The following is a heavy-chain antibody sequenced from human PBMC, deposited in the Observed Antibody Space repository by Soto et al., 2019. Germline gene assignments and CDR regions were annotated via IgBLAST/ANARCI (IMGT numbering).Heavy chain of an antibody. Sequence: PGGSLRLSCAASGFTFSSYGMHWVRQAPGKGLEWVAVISYDGSNKYYADSVKGRFTISRDNSKNTLYLQMNSLRAEDTAVYYCAKDKLARRVPAAMGYYYYYGMDVWGQGTTVTVSS. CDR2: ISYDGSNK. V-gene: IGHV3-30*18. CDR3: AKDKLARRVPAAMGYYYYYGMDV. CDR1: GFTFSSYG. D-gene: IGHD2-2*01. J-gene: IGHJ6*02.